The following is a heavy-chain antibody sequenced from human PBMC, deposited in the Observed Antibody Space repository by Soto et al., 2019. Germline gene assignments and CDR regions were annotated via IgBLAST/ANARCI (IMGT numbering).Heavy chain of an antibody. CDR3: ARQEAALRDYYYGMDV. CDR1: GGTFSRYA. V-gene: IGHV1-69*12. D-gene: IGHD6-25*01. Sequence: QVQLVQSGAEVKNPGSSVKFSCKASGGTFSRYAISLVRQAPGQGLEWMGGIIPIFGTANYAQKFQGRVTITADEYTSTAYMELSSLRSEDTAVYYCARQEAALRDYYYGMDVWVQGNTVTLSS. CDR2: IIPIFGTA. J-gene: IGHJ6*02.